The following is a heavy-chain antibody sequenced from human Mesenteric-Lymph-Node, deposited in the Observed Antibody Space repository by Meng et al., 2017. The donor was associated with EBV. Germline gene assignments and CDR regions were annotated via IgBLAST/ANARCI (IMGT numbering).Heavy chain of an antibody. CDR2: VYWDDDK. D-gene: IGHD3-3*01. J-gene: IGHJ4*02. CDR1: GFSLSTRGVL. CDR3: AGWSARLEY. Sequence: IPLKESCPTLVKPTKTLTLTCTFYGFSLSTRGVLVGWIRQPPGQALEWLALVYWDDDKRYSPSLKSRLSITKNTSKNQVVLTMADMDPVDTGTYYCAGWSARLEYWGPGTLVTVSS. V-gene: IGHV2-5*02.